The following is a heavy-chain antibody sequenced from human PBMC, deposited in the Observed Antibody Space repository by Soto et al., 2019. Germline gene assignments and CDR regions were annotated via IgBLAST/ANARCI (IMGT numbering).Heavy chain of an antibody. Sequence: EVQLLDSGGGLVRPGGSLRLSCAASGFTFSSYAMAWVRQAPGKGLECVSGIGGSGGTTYYAESVKGRFTISRDNSKDTLYLPMNSLRAEDTAVYYCARVKMVVEPAAIFWFDPWGQGTLVTVSS. V-gene: IGHV3-23*01. J-gene: IGHJ5*02. CDR3: ARVKMVVEPAAIFWFDP. CDR2: IGGSGGTT. CDR1: GFTFSSYA. D-gene: IGHD2-2*01.